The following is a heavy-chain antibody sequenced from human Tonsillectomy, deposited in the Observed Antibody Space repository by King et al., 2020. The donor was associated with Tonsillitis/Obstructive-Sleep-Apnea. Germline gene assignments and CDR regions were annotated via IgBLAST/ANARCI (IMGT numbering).Heavy chain of an antibody. CDR2: IIPIFGAA. CDR3: AGKSGSYYYYYMDV. D-gene: IGHD1-26*01. J-gene: IGHJ6*03. Sequence: QLVKSGAEVKKPGSSVKVSCKASGGTFSNSAISWVRQAPGQGLEWMGGIIPIFGAANYAQKFQGRVTITADESTNTAYMELSSLRSEDTAVCYCAGKSGSYYYYYMDVWGKGTTVTVSS. V-gene: IGHV1-69*01. CDR1: GGTFSNSA.